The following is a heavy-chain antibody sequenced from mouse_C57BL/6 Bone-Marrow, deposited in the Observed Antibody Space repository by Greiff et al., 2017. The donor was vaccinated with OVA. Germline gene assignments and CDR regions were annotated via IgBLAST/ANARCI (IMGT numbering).Heavy chain of an antibody. CDR2: IDPSDSYT. V-gene: IGHV1-50*01. Sequence: VQLQQPGAELVKPGASVKLSCKASGYTFTSYWMQWVKQRPGQGLEWIGEIDPSDSYTNYNQKFKGKATLTVDTSSNTAYMQLSSLTSEDSAVYYCAWGNYGYFDVWGTGTTVTVSS. D-gene: IGHD2-1*01. J-gene: IGHJ1*03. CDR1: GYTFTSYW. CDR3: AWGNYGYFDV.